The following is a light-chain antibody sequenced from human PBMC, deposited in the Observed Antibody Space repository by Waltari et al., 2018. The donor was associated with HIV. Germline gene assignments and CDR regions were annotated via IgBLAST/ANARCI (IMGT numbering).Light chain of an antibody. CDR1: SSDIGYFNY. CDR2: DVN. CDR3: AAYAGNNIVI. V-gene: IGLV2-8*01. J-gene: IGLJ2*01. Sequence: QSALTPPPSASGSPGQSVTVSCTRTSSDIGYFNYVSWYQQHPGKAPKLLIYDVNKRPSGVPDRFSASKSGATASLTVSGLLAEDEADYYCAAYAGNNIVIFGGGTKVTV.